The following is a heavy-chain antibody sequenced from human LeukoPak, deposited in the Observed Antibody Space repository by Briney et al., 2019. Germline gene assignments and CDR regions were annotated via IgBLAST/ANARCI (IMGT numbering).Heavy chain of an antibody. CDR1: GGSFSGYY. Sequence: SETLSLTCAVYGGSFSGYYWSWIRQPPGKGLEWIGEINHSGSTNYNPSLKSRVTISVDTSKNQFSLKLSSVTAADTAVYYCARLAAAGSLGYWGQGTLVTVSS. D-gene: IGHD6-13*01. CDR2: INHSGST. CDR3: ARLAAAGSLGY. V-gene: IGHV4-34*01. J-gene: IGHJ4*02.